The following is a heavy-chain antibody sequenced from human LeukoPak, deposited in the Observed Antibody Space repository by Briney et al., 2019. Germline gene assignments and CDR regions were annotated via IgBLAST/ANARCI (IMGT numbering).Heavy chain of an antibody. CDR3: ARGWGGSPRADAFDI. J-gene: IGHJ3*02. V-gene: IGHV1-18*04. CDR2: ISAYNGNT. CDR1: GYTFTSYY. D-gene: IGHD1-26*01. Sequence: HGASVKVSCKASGYTFTSYYMHWVRQAPGQGLEWMGWISAYNGNTNYAQKLQGRVTMTTDTSTSTAYMELRSLRSDDTAVYYCARGWGGSPRADAFDIWGQGTMVTVSS.